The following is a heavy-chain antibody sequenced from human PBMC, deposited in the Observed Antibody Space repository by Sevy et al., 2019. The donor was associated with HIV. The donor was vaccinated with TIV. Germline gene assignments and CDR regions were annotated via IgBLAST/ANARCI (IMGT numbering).Heavy chain of an antibody. D-gene: IGHD3-22*01. V-gene: IGHV3-30-3*01. CDR1: GFTFSRYA. J-gene: IGHJ3*02. Sequence: GESLKISCAASGFTFSRYAMHWVRQAPGKGLEWVTIISYDGTIKYYAESVNGRFTISRDNSKNTLYLPMNSLSTDDTAVYYCARNPNYSDDSSGSVHDAFDIWVQGTTATASS. CDR2: ISYDGTIK. CDR3: ARNPNYSDDSSGSVHDAFDI.